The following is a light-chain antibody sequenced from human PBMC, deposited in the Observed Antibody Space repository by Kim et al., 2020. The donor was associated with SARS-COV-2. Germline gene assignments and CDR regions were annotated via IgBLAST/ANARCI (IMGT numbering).Light chain of an antibody. V-gene: IGLV3-21*04. J-gene: IGLJ2*01. Sequence: APGETTRMTCGGNNIRSKSVHWYQQKPGQAPVLVIYYDTDRPSGIPERFSGSNSENTATLTISRVVAGDEADYYCQVWDMSSYHVVFGGGIQLTVL. CDR3: QVWDMSSYHVV. CDR2: YDT. CDR1: NIRSKS.